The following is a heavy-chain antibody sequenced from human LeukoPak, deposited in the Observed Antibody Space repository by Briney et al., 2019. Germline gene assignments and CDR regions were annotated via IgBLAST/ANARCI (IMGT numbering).Heavy chain of an antibody. D-gene: IGHD2-15*01. Sequence: GRSLRLSCAASGFTFDDYAMHWVRQAPGKGLEWVSGISWNSGSIGYADSVKGRFTISRDNAKNSLYLQMNSLRAEDTALYYSAKDRLPGGLYGMDVWGQGTTVPVSS. CDR2: ISWNSGSI. V-gene: IGHV3-9*01. CDR1: GFTFDDYA. CDR3: AKDRLPGGLYGMDV. J-gene: IGHJ6*02.